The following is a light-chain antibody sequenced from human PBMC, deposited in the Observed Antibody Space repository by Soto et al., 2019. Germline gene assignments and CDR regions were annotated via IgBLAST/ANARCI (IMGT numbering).Light chain of an antibody. CDR2: GAS. CDR3: QVRTDWPPFKYT. J-gene: IGKJ2*01. V-gene: IGKV3-15*01. CDR1: QSVSSN. Sequence: EITMTQSPATLSVSPGERATLSCRASQSVSSNLAWYQQKPGQAPRLLIYGASTRATGIPARFSGSGSGTEFTLTISSLQSEDFAVYYCQVRTDWPPFKYTFGQGTKLEVK.